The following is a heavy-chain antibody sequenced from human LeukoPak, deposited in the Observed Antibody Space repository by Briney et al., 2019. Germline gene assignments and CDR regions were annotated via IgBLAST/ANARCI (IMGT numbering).Heavy chain of an antibody. D-gene: IGHD2-15*01. CDR3: ARGADGVSSNSRGWFDP. J-gene: IGHJ5*02. Sequence: GGSLRLSCAASGFTFNRYNMNWVRRAPGKGLEWVSSISTSSSYIYYADSVRGRFTISRDNAKNSLYLQMNSLRDEEPALYFCARGADGVSSNSRGWFDPWGQGTLVTVSS. CDR1: GFTFNRYN. V-gene: IGHV3-21*01. CDR2: ISTSSSYI.